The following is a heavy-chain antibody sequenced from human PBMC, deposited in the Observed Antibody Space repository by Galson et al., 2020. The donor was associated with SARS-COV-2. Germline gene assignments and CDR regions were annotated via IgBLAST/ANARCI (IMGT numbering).Heavy chain of an antibody. CDR1: GFTLRDNA. D-gene: IGHD2-15*01. CDR2: SRGNGGTT. V-gene: IGHV3-23*01. J-gene: IGHJ4*02. Sequence: TGGSLRLSCATSGFTLRDNAMSWVRQAPGKGLEWVSASRGNGGTTHYADSVKGRFTVSRDNSKDTLYLQMNSLRGDDTAVYYCATLSWSRVVGGWGQGTLVTVSS. CDR3: ATLSWSRVVGG.